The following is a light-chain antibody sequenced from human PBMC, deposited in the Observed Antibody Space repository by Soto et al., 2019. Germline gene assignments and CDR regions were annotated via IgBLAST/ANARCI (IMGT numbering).Light chain of an antibody. Sequence: QSVLTQPPSVSGAPGQRVPISCTGSSSNLGAGYDVHWYQQFAGTAPKLLIYGNNNRPSGVPDRFSGSTSCTSASLAITGLHAEDEADYYCQSYDSSLSGYWVFGGGTKLTVL. CDR3: QSYDSSLSGYWV. CDR1: SSNLGAGYD. CDR2: GNN. J-gene: IGLJ3*02. V-gene: IGLV1-40*01.